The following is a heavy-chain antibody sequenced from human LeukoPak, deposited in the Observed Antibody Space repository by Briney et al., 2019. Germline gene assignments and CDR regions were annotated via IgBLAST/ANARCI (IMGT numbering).Heavy chain of an antibody. CDR3: ARDRYYYDSSGYPAYYYYYMDV. CDR2: IKQDGSEK. J-gene: IGHJ6*03. Sequence: GGSLRLSCAASGFTFSTYPVIWVRQAPGKGLEWVANIKQDGSEKYYVDSVKGRFTISRDNAKNSLYLQMNSLRAEDTAVYYCARDRYYYDSSGYPAYYYYYMDVWGKGTTVTVSS. D-gene: IGHD3-22*01. CDR1: GFTFSTYP. V-gene: IGHV3-7*03.